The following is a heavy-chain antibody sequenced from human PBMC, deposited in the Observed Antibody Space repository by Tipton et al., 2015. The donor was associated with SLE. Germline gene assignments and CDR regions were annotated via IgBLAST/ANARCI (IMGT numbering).Heavy chain of an antibody. CDR1: GGSISSSSYY. CDR2: VYYSGST. CDR3: ARLSLWSIADY. D-gene: IGHD6-6*01. J-gene: IGHJ4*02. Sequence: TLSLTCTVSGGSISSSSYYWGWIRQPPGKGLEWIGSVYYSGSTYYIPSPKSRVTISVDTSKNQFSLKLTSVTAADTAVYYCARLSLWSIADYWGLGTLVTVSS. V-gene: IGHV4-39*01.